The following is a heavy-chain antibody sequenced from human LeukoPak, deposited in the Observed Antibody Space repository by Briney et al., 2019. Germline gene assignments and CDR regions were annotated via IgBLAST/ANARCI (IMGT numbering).Heavy chain of an antibody. CDR3: AREGSSSFDY. CDR2: IYYSGST. D-gene: IGHD6-13*01. Sequence: KTSETLSLTCTVSGGSISSYYWSWIRQPPGKGLEWIGYIYYSGSTNYNPSLKSRVTISVDTSKNQFSLKLSSVTAADTAVYYCAREGSSSFDYWGQGTLVTVSS. CDR1: GGSISSYY. J-gene: IGHJ4*02. V-gene: IGHV4-59*01.